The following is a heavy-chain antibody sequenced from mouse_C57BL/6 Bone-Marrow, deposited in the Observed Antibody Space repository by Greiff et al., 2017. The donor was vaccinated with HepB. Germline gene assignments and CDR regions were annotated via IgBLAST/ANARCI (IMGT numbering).Heavy chain of an antibody. V-gene: IGHV1-64*01. Sequence: VQLQQPGAELVKPGASVKLSYKASGYTFTSYWMHWVKQRPGQGLEWIGMIHPNSGSTNYNEKFKSKATLTVDKSSSTAYMQLSSLTSEDSAVYYCARYAPRGRNYFDYWGQGTTLTVSS. CDR3: ARYAPRGRNYFDY. J-gene: IGHJ2*01. CDR1: GYTFTSYW. CDR2: IHPNSGST. D-gene: IGHD2-14*01.